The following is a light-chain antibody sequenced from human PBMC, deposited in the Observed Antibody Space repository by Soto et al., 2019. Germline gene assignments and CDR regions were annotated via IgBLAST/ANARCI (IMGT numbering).Light chain of an antibody. CDR2: EVS. J-gene: IGLJ1*01. Sequence: QSVLTQPPSVSGSPGQSVIISCTGTSSDFGSYSRVSWYQRPPVTGRKLVIYEVSNRPSGIPDRFSGSKSGNTASLTISGLQAEDEAEYYCSLYTTDSTYVFGTGTKVTVL. V-gene: IGLV2-18*01. CDR1: SSDFGSYSR. CDR3: SLYTTDSTYV.